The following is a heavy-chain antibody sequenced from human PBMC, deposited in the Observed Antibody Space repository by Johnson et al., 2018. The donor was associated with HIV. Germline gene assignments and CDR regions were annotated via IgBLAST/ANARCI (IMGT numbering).Heavy chain of an antibody. CDR2: ISGSGGST. J-gene: IGHJ3*02. CDR3: ANGGRGDAFDI. V-gene: IGHV3-23*04. D-gene: IGHD3-16*01. CDR1: GFTVSSNY. Sequence: VQVVESGGGLIQPGGSLRLSCAASGFTVSSNYMSWVRQAPGKGLEWVSAISGSGGSTYYADSVKGRFTISRDNSKNTLYLQMNSLRAEDTAVYYCANGGRGDAFDIWGQGTMVTVSS.